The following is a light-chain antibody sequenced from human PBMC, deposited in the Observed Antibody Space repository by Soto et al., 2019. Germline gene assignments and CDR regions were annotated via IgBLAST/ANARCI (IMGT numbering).Light chain of an antibody. CDR2: EGS. V-gene: IGLV2-23*03. CDR1: SSDVGSYNL. Sequence: QSALTQPASVSGSPGQSITISCTGTSSDVGSYNLVSWYQQHPGKAPKLMIYEGSKRPSGVSNRFSGSKSGNTASLTISGLQAEDEADYYRCSYAGSHTFPSVLGTAPRSPS. J-gene: IGLJ1*01. CDR3: CSYAGSHTFPSV.